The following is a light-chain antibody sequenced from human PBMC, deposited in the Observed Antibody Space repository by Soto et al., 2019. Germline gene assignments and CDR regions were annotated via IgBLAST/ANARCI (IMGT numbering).Light chain of an antibody. Sequence: EIVLTQSPGTLSLSPGERATLSCRAIQSVSSSYLAWYQQKPGQAPRLLIYGASSRATGIPDRFSGSGSGTDFTLTISRLEPEDFAVYYCQQYGSSRWTFGQGTK. J-gene: IGKJ1*01. CDR3: QQYGSSRWT. CDR1: QSVSSSY. CDR2: GAS. V-gene: IGKV3-20*01.